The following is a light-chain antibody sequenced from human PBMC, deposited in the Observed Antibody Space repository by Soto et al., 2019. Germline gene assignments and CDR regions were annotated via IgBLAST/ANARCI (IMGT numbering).Light chain of an antibody. J-gene: IGKJ4*01. CDR2: GAS. CDR3: QQFGSSLLT. Sequence: EIVLTQSPGTLSLSPGERATLSCRASQTVSSSYLAWYQQKIGQAPRLLIYGASSRATGIPDRFSGSGSGTDFTLTISRLEPEDFAEYYCQQFGSSLLTFGGGTKVEIK. CDR1: QTVSSSY. V-gene: IGKV3-20*01.